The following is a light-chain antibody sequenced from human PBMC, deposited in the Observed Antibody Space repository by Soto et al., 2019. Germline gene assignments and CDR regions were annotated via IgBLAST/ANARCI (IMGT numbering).Light chain of an antibody. V-gene: IGLV7-46*01. J-gene: IGLJ2*01. CDR2: DTS. Sequence: QAVVTQEPSLTVSPGGTVTLTCGSSTGAVTSGHYPYWFQQKPGQAPRTLIYDTSNKHSWTPARFSGSLLGGKAALTRSGAQPEDEAEYYCLLSYRGAGEVFGGGTKLTVL. CDR1: TGAVTSGHY. CDR3: LLSYRGAGEV.